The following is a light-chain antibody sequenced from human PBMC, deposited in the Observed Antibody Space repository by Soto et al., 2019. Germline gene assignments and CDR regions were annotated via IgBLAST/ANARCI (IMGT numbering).Light chain of an antibody. CDR1: QNIKNY. V-gene: IGKV1-39*01. Sequence: DIQMTQSPSSLSASVGDRVTITCRASQNIKNYLNWYQQKPGKAPKLLIYASSSLQSGVPSRFSGSGSWADVILTISSLQSEDFATYYCQQSYSTPITFGQGTRLEIK. CDR3: QQSYSTPIT. CDR2: ASS. J-gene: IGKJ5*01.